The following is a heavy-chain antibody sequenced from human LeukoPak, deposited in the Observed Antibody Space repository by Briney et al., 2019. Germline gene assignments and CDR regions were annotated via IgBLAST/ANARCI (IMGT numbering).Heavy chain of an antibody. CDR3: ARQVVPALGSTRTDY. J-gene: IGHJ4*02. V-gene: IGHV4-34*01. Sequence: TSETLSLTCAVYGGSFSGYYWSWIRQPPGKGLEWIGEINHSGSTNYNPSLKSRVTISVDTSKNQFSLKLSSVTAADTAVYYCARQVVPALGSTRTDYWGQGTLVTVAS. CDR2: INHSGST. D-gene: IGHD2-2*01. CDR1: GGSFSGYY.